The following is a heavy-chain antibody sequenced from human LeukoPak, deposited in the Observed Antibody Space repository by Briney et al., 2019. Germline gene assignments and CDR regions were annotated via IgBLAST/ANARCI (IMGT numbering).Heavy chain of an antibody. CDR3: ARGQVGPTIPDY. J-gene: IGHJ4*02. Sequence: SVKVSCKASGGTFSSYAISWVRQAPGQGLEWMGGIIPIFGTANYAQKFQGRVTITTDESTSTAYMELSSLRSEDTAVYYCARGQVGPTIPDYWGQGTLVTVSS. D-gene: IGHD1-26*01. V-gene: IGHV1-69*05. CDR2: IIPIFGTA. CDR1: GGTFSSYA.